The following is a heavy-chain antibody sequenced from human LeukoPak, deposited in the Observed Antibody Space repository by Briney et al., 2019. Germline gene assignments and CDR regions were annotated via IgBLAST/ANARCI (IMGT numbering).Heavy chain of an antibody. Sequence: GSSVKVSCKASGGTFSSYAISWVRQAPGQGLEWMGGIIPIFGTANYAQEFQGRVTITADKSTSTAYMELSSLRSEDTAVYYCARIPPYGSGSYSYYGMDVWGKGTTVTVSS. CDR1: GGTFSSYA. J-gene: IGHJ6*04. CDR3: ARIPPYGSGSYSYYGMDV. V-gene: IGHV1-69*06. D-gene: IGHD3-10*01. CDR2: IIPIFGTA.